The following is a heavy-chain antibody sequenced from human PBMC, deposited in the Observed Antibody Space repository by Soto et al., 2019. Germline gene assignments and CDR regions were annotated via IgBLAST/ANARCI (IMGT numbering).Heavy chain of an antibody. V-gene: IGHV1-24*01. J-gene: IGHJ4*02. CDR3: ATRAPTYYYGSGSYYTFDY. CDR2: FDPEDGET. D-gene: IGHD3-10*01. Sequence: ASVKVSCKVSGYTLTELSMHWVRQAPGEGLEWMGGFDPEDGETIYAQKFQGRVTMTEDTSTDTAYMELSSLRSEDTAVYYCATRAPTYYYGSGSYYTFDYWGQGTLVTVSS. CDR1: GYTLTELS.